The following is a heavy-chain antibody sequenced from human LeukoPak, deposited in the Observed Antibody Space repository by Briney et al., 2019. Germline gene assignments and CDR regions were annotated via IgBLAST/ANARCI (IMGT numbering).Heavy chain of an antibody. J-gene: IGHJ4*02. V-gene: IGHV3-21*01. CDR2: IEKTGSYV. Sequence: GGSLRLSCAASGFTFSNYIMDWVRQAPGKGLEWVSSIEKTGSYVYHVDSVRGRFTISRDNAKNSLYLQMNSLRAEDTAVYYCAREGVGIKDLDYWGQGTLVTASS. D-gene: IGHD1-26*01. CDR1: GFTFSNYI. CDR3: AREGVGIKDLDY.